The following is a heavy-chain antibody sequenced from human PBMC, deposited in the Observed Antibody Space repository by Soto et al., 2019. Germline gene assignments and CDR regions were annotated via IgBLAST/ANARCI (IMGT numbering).Heavy chain of an antibody. Sequence: QVQLQESGPRLVKPSGTLSLTCVITNASISSSNWWSWVRQTPGKGLEWIGEIYHTGRTNYNPSLKSRVTMSIDKSNNRFSLRLTSLTAADTAVYYCVRDEAHYDILTGSSLGRAFDIWGQGTMATVSS. D-gene: IGHD3-9*01. V-gene: IGHV4-4*02. CDR3: VRDEAHYDILTGSSLGRAFDI. J-gene: IGHJ3*02. CDR2: IYHTGRT. CDR1: NASISSSNW.